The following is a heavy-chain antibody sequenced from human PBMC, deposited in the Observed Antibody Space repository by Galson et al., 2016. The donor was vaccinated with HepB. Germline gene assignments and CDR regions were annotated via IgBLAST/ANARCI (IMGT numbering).Heavy chain of an antibody. V-gene: IGHV3-11*01. CDR3: ARGLNGLDV. CDR1: GFSIRHYY. J-gene: IGHJ6*02. CDR2: ISGSSSAI. Sequence: LRLSCAASGFSIRHYYMSWIRQAPGKGPEWVSYISGSSSAIYYADSVKGRFTISRDNTKNSLYLQMNSLKIEDSAVYYCARGLNGLDVWGRGTAVTVSS.